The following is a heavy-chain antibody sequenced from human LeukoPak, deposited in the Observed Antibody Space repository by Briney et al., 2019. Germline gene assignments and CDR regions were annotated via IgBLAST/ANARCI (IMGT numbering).Heavy chain of an antibody. CDR1: GFTFSDYY. V-gene: IGHV3-11*05. CDR3: ARAANTAAGTPTLAIVY. D-gene: IGHD6-13*01. J-gene: IGHJ4*03. Sequence: PGGTLRLSCVASGFTFSDYYMSWIRQAPGKGLEWVSYIQCTGSYTTYAESVKGRFTISRDNAKNSLYLQMNSLLAEDTAVYYCARAANTAAGTPTLAIVYWGQRTQGTVSS. CDR2: IQCTGSYT.